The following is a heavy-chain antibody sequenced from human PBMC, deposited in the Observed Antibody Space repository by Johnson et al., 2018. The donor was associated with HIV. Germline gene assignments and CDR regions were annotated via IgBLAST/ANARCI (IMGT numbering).Heavy chain of an antibody. CDR2: ISWNSGSI. D-gene: IGHD6-13*01. CDR3: AKDFIAAPRGAFDI. CDR1: GFTFDDYA. J-gene: IGHJ3*02. Sequence: VESGGGLVQPGRSLRLSCAASGFTFDDYAMHWVRQAPGKGLEWVSGISWNSGSIGYADSVKGRFTISRDNAKNSLYLQMNSLRAEDTALYYCAKDFIAAPRGAFDIWGQGTMVTVSS. V-gene: IGHV3-9*01.